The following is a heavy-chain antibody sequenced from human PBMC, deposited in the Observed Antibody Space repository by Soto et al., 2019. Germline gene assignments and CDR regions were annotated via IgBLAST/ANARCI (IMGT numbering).Heavy chain of an antibody. CDR2: INHSGST. V-gene: IGHV4-34*01. D-gene: IGHD3-16*02. Sequence: SETLSLTCAVYGGSFSGYYWSWIRQPPGKGLEWIGEINHSGSTNYNPSLKSRVTISVDTSKNQFSLKLSSVTAADTAVYYCARALAGPRYFDYWGQGTLVTVSS. CDR1: GGSFSGYY. J-gene: IGHJ4*02. CDR3: ARALAGPRYFDY.